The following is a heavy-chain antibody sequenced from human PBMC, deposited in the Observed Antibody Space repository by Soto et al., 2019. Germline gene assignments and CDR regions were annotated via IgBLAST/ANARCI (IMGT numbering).Heavy chain of an antibody. J-gene: IGHJ5*02. CDR2: IDPSDSYT. V-gene: IGHV5-10-1*01. CDR1: GYSFTSYW. Sequence: PGESLKISCKGSGYSFTSYWISWVRQMPGKGLEWMGRIDPSDSYTNYSPSFQGHVTISADKSISTAYLQWSSLKASDTAMYYCARSAYSSGWPYNWFDPWGQGTLVTVSS. D-gene: IGHD6-19*01. CDR3: ARSAYSSGWPYNWFDP.